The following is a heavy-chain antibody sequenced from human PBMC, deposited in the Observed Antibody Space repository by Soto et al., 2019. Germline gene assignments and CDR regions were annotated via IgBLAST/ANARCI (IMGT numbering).Heavy chain of an antibody. Sequence: QVQLQQWGAGLLKPSETLSLTCAVYGGSFSGYYWSWIRQPPGKGLEWIGEINHSGSTNYNPSLKSRVTISLDTSKNQFSLKLSSVTAADTAVYYCARRGSSGLVFGYNWFDPWGQGTLVTVSS. CDR1: GGSFSGYY. D-gene: IGHD3-22*01. J-gene: IGHJ5*02. CDR3: ARRGSSGLVFGYNWFDP. V-gene: IGHV4-34*01. CDR2: INHSGST.